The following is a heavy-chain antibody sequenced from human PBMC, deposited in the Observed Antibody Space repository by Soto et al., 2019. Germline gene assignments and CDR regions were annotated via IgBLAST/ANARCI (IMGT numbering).Heavy chain of an antibody. V-gene: IGHV3-30*18. CDR2: ISSDGSKR. J-gene: IGHJ6*02. CDR3: VKSEIMTSVLKDYYGMDF. Sequence: PGESLRLSCAASEVTFSSNGMQWVRQAAGKGLEWVAGISSDGSKRYYADSVSGRSTISRDTSKNVLKLQRNDPRPEDSGASYCVKSEIMTSVLKDYYGMDFWGQGTTVTVSS. D-gene: IGHD2-8*01. CDR1: EVTFSSNG.